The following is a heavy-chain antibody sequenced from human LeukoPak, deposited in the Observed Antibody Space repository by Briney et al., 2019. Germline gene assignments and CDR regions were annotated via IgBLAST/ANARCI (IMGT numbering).Heavy chain of an antibody. CDR2: IIPIFGTA. CDR3: ARSPKGVLRFLEWSYDASDI. J-gene: IGHJ3*02. Sequence: SVKVSCKASGGTFSSYAISWVRQAPGQGLEWMGGIIPIFGTANYAQKFQGRVTITADESTSTAYMELSSLRSEDTAVYYCARSPKGVLRFLEWSYDASDIWGQGTMVTVSS. V-gene: IGHV1-69*13. CDR1: GGTFSSYA. D-gene: IGHD3-3*01.